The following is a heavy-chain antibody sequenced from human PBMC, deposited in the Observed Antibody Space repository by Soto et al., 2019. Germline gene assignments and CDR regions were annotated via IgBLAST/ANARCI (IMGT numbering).Heavy chain of an antibody. D-gene: IGHD5-18*01. CDR2: ISYDGSNK. CDR1: GFTFSSYG. V-gene: IGHV3-30*18. J-gene: IGHJ6*02. Sequence: PGGSLRLSCAASGFTFSSYGMHWVRQAPGKGLEWVAVISYDGSNKYYADSVKGRFTISRDNSKNTLYLQMNSLRAEDTALYYCAKGLSYGYYYYYGMDVWGQGTTVTVSS. CDR3: AKGLSYGYYYYYGMDV.